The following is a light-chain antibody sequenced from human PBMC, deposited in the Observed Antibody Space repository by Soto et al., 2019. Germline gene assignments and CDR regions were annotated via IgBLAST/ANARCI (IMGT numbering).Light chain of an antibody. V-gene: IGLV2-23*02. Sequence: QSALTQPASVSGSPGQSITISCTGTSSDVGSYNIVSRHKKHTGKEHKLMIYEVTKRTSGVPNRFSGSKYGNTDSLKISGLQAEDEADYYCCSSAGSSTVFGTGTKVTVL. CDR2: EVT. CDR3: CSSAGSSTV. J-gene: IGLJ1*01. CDR1: SSDVGSYNI.